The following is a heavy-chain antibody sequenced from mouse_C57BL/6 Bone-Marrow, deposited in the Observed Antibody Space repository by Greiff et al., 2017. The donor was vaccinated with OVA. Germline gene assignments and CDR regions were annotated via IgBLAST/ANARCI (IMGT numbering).Heavy chain of an antibody. J-gene: IGHJ1*03. D-gene: IGHD2-4*01. Sequence: QVQLQQSGAELVRPGASVKLSCKASGYTFTDYYINWVKQRPGQGLEWIARIYPGSGNTYYNEKFKGKATLTAEKSSSTAYMQLSSLTSEDSAVYFCARSSYDYVLYWYFDVWGTGTTVTVSS. CDR3: ARSSYDYVLYWYFDV. CDR2: IYPGSGNT. V-gene: IGHV1-76*01. CDR1: GYTFTDYY.